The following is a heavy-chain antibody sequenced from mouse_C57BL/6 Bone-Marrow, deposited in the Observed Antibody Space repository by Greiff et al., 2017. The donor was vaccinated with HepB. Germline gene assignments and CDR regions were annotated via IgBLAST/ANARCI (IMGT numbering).Heavy chain of an antibody. Sequence: VQLQQSGAELVKPGASVKISCKASGYTFTDYDMNWVKQRPGQGLEWIGKIGPGSGSTYYNEKVKGKATLTADKSSSTAYLQLSSLKSEDSAVYFCARADRHSYCWFDDWGQGTLVTVSA. D-gene: IGHD2-10*01. CDR3: ARADRHSYCWFDD. CDR1: GYTFTDYD. V-gene: IGHV1-77*01. CDR2: IGPGSGST. J-gene: IGHJ3*01.